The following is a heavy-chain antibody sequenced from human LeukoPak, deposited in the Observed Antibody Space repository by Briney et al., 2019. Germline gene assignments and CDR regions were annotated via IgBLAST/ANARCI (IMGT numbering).Heavy chain of an antibody. Sequence: ASVKVSCKASGYIFTGYYMHWVRQAPGQGLEWMGWINPESDVTKYAQKFQGRVTMTRDRSISTAYMELSSLRSEDTAVYYCARGYDYYDSSGSLDAFDIWGQGTMVTVSS. D-gene: IGHD3-22*01. CDR1: GYIFTGYY. CDR3: ARGYDYYDSSGSLDAFDI. V-gene: IGHV1-2*02. CDR2: INPESDVT. J-gene: IGHJ3*02.